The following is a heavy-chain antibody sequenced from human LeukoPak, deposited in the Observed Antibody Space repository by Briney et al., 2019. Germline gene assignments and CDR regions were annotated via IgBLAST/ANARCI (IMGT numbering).Heavy chain of an antibody. V-gene: IGHV3-48*03. J-gene: IGHJ6*02. CDR1: GFSFGSYD. Sequence: GGSLRLSCAASGFSFGSYDMNWVRQAPGKGLEWLSYITSGGTIDYVGSVKGRFTISRDNAKNSLYLQMSSLRAEDTAVYYCARGRMVTSAGTTAYYGLDVWGQGTTVTVSS. CDR2: ITSGGTI. CDR3: ARGRMVTSAGTTAYYGLDV. D-gene: IGHD1-1*01.